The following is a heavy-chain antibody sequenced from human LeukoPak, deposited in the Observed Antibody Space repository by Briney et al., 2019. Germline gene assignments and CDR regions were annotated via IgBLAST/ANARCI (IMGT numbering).Heavy chain of an antibody. CDR3: ARGPSRIRTYYYDSSGYQKEYYFDY. CDR2: ISAYNGNT. J-gene: IGHJ4*02. V-gene: IGHV1-18*01. Sequence: ASVKVSCKASGGTFSSYAISWVRQAPGQGLEWMGWISAYNGNTNYAQKLQGRVTMTTDTSTSTAYMELRSLRSDDTAVYYCARGPSRIRTYYYDSSGYQKEYYFDYWGQGTLVTVSS. CDR1: GGTFSSYA. D-gene: IGHD3-22*01.